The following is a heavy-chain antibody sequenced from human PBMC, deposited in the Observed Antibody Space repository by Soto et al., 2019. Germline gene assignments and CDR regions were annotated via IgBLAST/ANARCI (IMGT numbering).Heavy chain of an antibody. D-gene: IGHD3-10*01. Sequence: EVPLVESGGGLVQPGGSLRLSCAASGFTVSSNYMSWVRQAPGKGLEWVSVIYSGGSTYYADSVKGRFTISRDNSKNTLYLQMNSLRAEDTAVYYCASPIFGGQGSGSYGMDVWGQGTTVTVSS. J-gene: IGHJ6*02. CDR3: ASPIFGGQGSGSYGMDV. CDR2: IYSGGST. V-gene: IGHV3-66*01. CDR1: GFTVSSNY.